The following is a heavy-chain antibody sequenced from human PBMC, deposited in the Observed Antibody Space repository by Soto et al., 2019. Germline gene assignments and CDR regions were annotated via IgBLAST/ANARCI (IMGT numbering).Heavy chain of an antibody. J-gene: IGHJ4*02. V-gene: IGHV3-74*01. D-gene: IGHD2-15*01. CDR1: GFTFSSYW. CDR2: INSDGSST. Sequence: EVQLVESGGGLVQPGGSLRLSCAASGFTFSSYWMHWVRQAPGTGLEWVSRINSDGSSTSYADSVKGRFTISRDNAKNTLYLQMNSLRAEETAVYYCARVYCSGGSCDHLDYWGQGTLVTVS. CDR3: ARVYCSGGSCDHLDY.